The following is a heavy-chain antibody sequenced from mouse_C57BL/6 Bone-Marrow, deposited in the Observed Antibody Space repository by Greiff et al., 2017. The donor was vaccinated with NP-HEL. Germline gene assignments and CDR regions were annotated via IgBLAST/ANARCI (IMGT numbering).Heavy chain of an antibody. J-gene: IGHJ3*01. CDR1: GYAFSSYW. Sequence: QVQLQQSGAELVKPGASVKISCKASGYAFSSYWMNWVKQRPGKGLEWIGQIYPGDGDTNYNGKFKGKATLTADKSSSTAYMQLSSLTSEDSAVYFCAREGGYYYGSSYRAWFAYWGQGTLVTVSA. CDR2: IYPGDGDT. CDR3: AREGGYYYGSSYRAWFAY. V-gene: IGHV1-80*01. D-gene: IGHD1-1*01.